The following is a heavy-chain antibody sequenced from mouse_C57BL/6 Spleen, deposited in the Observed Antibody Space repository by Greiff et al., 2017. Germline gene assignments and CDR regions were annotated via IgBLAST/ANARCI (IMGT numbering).Heavy chain of an antibody. CDR2: INPSNGGT. V-gene: IGHV1-53*01. D-gene: IGHD3-2*02. CDR1: GYTFTSHW. J-gene: IGHJ4*01. Sequence: QVQLQQPGTELVKPGASVKLSCKASGYTFTSHWMHWVKQRPGQGLEWIGNINPSNGGTNYNEKFKSKATLTVDKSSSTAYMQLSSLTSEDSAVYYCAREAQATDYAMDYWGQGTSVTVSS. CDR3: AREAQATDYAMDY.